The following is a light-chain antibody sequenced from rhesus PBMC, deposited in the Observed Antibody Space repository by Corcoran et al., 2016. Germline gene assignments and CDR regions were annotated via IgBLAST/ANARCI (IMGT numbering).Light chain of an antibody. CDR2: KAS. CDR3: LQYSSSPFT. CDR1: QGITSW. J-gene: IGKJ3*01. V-gene: IGKV1-22*01. Sequence: DVQMTQSPSSLSASVGDTVTITCQASQGITSWLAWYHQKPGKAPKLLIYKASSLQSGVTSRFSGSGSGTHFTHTIRSLQPEDFATYFCLQYSSSPFTFGPGTKLDIK.